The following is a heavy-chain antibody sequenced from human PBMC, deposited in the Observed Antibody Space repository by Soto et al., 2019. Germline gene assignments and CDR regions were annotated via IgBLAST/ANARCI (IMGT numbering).Heavy chain of an antibody. D-gene: IGHD4-17*01. CDR1: GETFSSYA. J-gene: IGHJ4*02. CDR3: ARVAGHYKSDGGWLPDY. CDR2: IIPIFGTA. Sequence: SLKLSCKASGETFSSYAISWVRQAPGQGLEWMGGIIPIFGTANYAQKFQGRVTITADESTSTAYMELSSLRSEDTAVYYCARVAGHYKSDGGWLPDYWGQGTLVTVSS. V-gene: IGHV1-69*13.